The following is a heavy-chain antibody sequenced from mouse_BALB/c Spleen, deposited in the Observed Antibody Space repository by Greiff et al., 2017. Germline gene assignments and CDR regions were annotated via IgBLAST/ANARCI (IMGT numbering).Heavy chain of an antibody. D-gene: IGHD2-2*01. CDR1: GFSLTSYG. CDR3: ARPYGNDLFAY. V-gene: IGHV2-9*02. J-gene: IGHJ3*01. Sequence: VQVVESGPGLVAPSQSLSITCTVSGFSLTSYGVHWVRQPPGKGLEWLGVIWAGGSTNYNSALMSRLSISKDNSKSQVFLKMNSLQTDDTAMYYCARPYGNDLFAYWGQGTLVTVSA. CDR2: IWAGGST.